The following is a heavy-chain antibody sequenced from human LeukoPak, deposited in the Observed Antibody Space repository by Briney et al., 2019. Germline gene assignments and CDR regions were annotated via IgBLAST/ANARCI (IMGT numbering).Heavy chain of an antibody. CDR3: AKVANYYYGSETYYLFEH. J-gene: IGHJ4*02. D-gene: IGHD3-10*01. Sequence: GESLRLSCAASGFTFTTYWMSWVRQAPGKGLEWVANIKQDGTEKYYVDSVKGRFTISRDNAKNSLYLQMNSLRVEDTAVYYCAKVANYYYGSETYYLFEHWGQGTPVTASS. CDR1: GFTFTTYW. V-gene: IGHV3-7*01. CDR2: IKQDGTEK.